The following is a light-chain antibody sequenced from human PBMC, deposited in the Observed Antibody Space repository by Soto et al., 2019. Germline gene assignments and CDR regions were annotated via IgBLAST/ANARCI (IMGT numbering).Light chain of an antibody. CDR1: QSVSSK. J-gene: IGKJ5*01. CDR3: QQYNNWPPIT. Sequence: EIVMTQSPATLSVSPGERATLSCRASQSVSSKLAWYQQKPGQAPRLLIYDASIRAPGIPVRFSGSGSGTEFTLTISSLQSEDFAVYYCQQYNNWPPITFGQGTRLEIK. CDR2: DAS. V-gene: IGKV3D-15*01.